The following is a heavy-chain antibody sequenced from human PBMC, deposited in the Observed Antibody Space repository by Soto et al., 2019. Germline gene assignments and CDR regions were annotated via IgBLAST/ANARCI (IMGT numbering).Heavy chain of an antibody. Sequence: EVQLLESGGGLVQPGGSLRLSCAASGFTFSSYAMSWVRQAPGKGLEWVSAISGSGGSTYYADSVKGRFTISRDNSKNTLYLQMNSLRAEDTAVYYCAKDIPSRYDSSGYLPRPDYWGQGTLVTVSS. J-gene: IGHJ4*02. CDR2: ISGSGGST. D-gene: IGHD3-22*01. CDR3: AKDIPSRYDSSGYLPRPDY. V-gene: IGHV3-23*01. CDR1: GFTFSSYA.